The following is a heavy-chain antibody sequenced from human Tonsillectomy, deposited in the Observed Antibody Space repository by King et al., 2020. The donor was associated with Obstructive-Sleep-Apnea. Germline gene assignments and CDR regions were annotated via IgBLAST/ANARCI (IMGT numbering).Heavy chain of an antibody. D-gene: IGHD6-13*01. CDR2: IYYSGST. J-gene: IGHJ6*02. CDR3: ARHAYSSSWSYYYYGMDV. V-gene: IGHV4-59*08. CDR1: GGSISSYY. Sequence: LQLQESGPGLVKPSETLSLTCTVSGGSISSYYWSWIRQPPGKGLEWIGYIYYSGSTNYNPSLKSRVTISVDTSKNPFSLKRSSVTAADTAVYYCARHAYSSSWSYYYYGMDVWGQGTTVTVSS.